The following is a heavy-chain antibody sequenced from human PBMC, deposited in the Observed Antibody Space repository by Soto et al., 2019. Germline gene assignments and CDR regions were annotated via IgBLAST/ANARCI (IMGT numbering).Heavy chain of an antibody. CDR1: GGSFSGYY. D-gene: IGHD4-4*01. J-gene: IGHJ4*02. V-gene: IGHV4-34*01. Sequence: SETLSLTCAVYGGSFSGYYWSWIRQPPGKGLEWIGEINHSGSTNYNPSLKSRVTISVDTSKNQFSLKLSSVTAADTAVYYCARSGTVTPDYWGQGTLVTVSS. CDR2: INHSGST. CDR3: ARSGTVTPDY.